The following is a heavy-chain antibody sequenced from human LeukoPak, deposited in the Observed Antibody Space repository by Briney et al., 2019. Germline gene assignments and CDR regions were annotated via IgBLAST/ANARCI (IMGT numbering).Heavy chain of an antibody. Sequence: SQTLSLTCTVSGGSISSGDYYWSWIRQPPGKGLEWIGYIYYSGSTYYNPSLKSRVTISVDTSKNQFSLKLSSVTAADTAVYCCAQGGDYSSSSVFDYWGQGTLVTVSS. CDR1: GGSISSGDYY. CDR2: IYYSGST. V-gene: IGHV4-30-4*08. CDR3: AQGGDYSSSSVFDY. J-gene: IGHJ4*02. D-gene: IGHD6-6*01.